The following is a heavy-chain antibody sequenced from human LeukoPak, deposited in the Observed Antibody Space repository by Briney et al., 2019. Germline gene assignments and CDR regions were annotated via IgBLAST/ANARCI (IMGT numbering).Heavy chain of an antibody. V-gene: IGHV3-23*01. J-gene: IGHJ5*01. CDR2: ISGSAGST. D-gene: IGHD6-13*01. Sequence: GGSLRLSCAASGFTFSGSAMHWVRQAPGKGLEWVSSISGSAGSTFYADSVKGRFTISRDNSKNTLYLQMNSLRAEDTAVYFCAKTPVSAAGYNWFDSWGQGALVTVSS. CDR1: GFTFSGSA. CDR3: AKTPVSAAGYNWFDS.